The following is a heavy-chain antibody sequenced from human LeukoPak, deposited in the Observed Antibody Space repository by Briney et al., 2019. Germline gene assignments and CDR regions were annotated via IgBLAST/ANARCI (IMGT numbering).Heavy chain of an antibody. D-gene: IGHD2-2*01. CDR2: IYWDDDK. Sequence: SGPTLVKPTQTLTLTCTFSGFSLSTSGVGVGWICQPPGKALEWLALIYWDDDKRYSPSLKSRLTITKDTSKNQVVLTMTNMDPVDTATYYCAHSADCSSTSCYQYYFDYWGQGTLVTVSS. CDR3: AHSADCSSTSCYQYYFDY. J-gene: IGHJ4*02. V-gene: IGHV2-5*02. CDR1: GFSLSTSGVG.